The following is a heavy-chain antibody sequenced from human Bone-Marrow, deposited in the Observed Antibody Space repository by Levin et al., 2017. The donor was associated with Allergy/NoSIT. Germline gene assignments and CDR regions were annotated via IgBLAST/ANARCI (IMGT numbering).Heavy chain of an antibody. V-gene: IGHV1-8*01. CDR3: ARVVGYDSSTYYQGY. CDR2: MNPNSGNT. CDR1: GYTFTSYD. J-gene: IGHJ4*02. D-gene: IGHD3-22*01. Sequence: ASVKVSCKPSGYTFTSYDINWVRQAPGQGLEWMGWMNPNSGNTGYAQKFQGRVTMTKNTSIATAYMELSGLRSDDTAMYYCARVVGYDSSTYYQGYWGQGTLVTVSS.